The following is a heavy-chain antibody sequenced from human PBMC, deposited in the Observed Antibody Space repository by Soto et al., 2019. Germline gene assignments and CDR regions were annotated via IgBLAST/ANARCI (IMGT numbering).Heavy chain of an antibody. J-gene: IGHJ6*02. Sequence: SVKVSCKASGGTFSSYAISWVRQAPGQGLEWMGGIIPIFGTANYAQKFQGRVTITADESTSTAYMELSSLRSEDAAVYYCARDKGIAAAGTTGNWVNYYYGMDVWGQGTTVTVSS. D-gene: IGHD6-13*01. CDR2: IIPIFGTA. V-gene: IGHV1-69*13. CDR1: GGTFSSYA. CDR3: ARDKGIAAAGTTGNWVNYYYGMDV.